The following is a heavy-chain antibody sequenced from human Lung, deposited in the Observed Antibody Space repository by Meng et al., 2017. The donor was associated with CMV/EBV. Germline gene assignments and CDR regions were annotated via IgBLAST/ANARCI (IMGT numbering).Heavy chain of an antibody. J-gene: IGHJ4*02. CDR1: SCGVG. CDR2: IYWNDDK. CDR3: AHRDSITGTSGSLGEYYFDY. V-gene: IGHV2-5*01. D-gene: IGHD1-7*01. Sequence: SCGVGVCWIRQPPGKALEWLSLIYWNDDKRYSPFLKSRLTITKDTSKNQVVLTMTNMDLVDTATYYCAHRDSITGTSGSLGEYYFDYWGQGTLVTVSS.